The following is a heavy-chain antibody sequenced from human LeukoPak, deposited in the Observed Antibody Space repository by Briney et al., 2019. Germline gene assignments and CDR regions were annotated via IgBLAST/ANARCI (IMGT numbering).Heavy chain of an antibody. CDR3: ARESHVDTAIHDAFDI. V-gene: IGHV6-1*01. Sequence: SQTLSLTCAISGDSVSSNSAAWNWIRQSPSRGLQWLGRTYYRSKWYNDYAVSVKSRITINPDTSKNQFSLQLNSVTPEDTAVYYCARESHVDTAIHDAFDIWGQGTMVTVSS. J-gene: IGHJ3*02. CDR2: TYYRSKWYN. D-gene: IGHD5-18*01. CDR1: GDSVSSNSAA.